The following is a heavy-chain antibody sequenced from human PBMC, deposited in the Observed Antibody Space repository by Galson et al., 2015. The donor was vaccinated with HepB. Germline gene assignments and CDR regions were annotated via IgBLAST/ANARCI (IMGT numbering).Heavy chain of an antibody. D-gene: IGHD2-2*02. J-gene: IGHJ5*02. CDR3: ARVVADCSSTSCYTGNWFDP. CDR2: ISAYNGNT. Sequence: SVKVSCKASGYTFTSYGISWVRQAPGQGLEWIGWISAYNGNTNYAQKLQGRVTMTTDTSTSTAYMELRSLRSDDTAVYYCARVVADCSSTSCYTGNWFDPWGQGTQVTVSS. CDR1: GYTFTSYG. V-gene: IGHV1-18*01.